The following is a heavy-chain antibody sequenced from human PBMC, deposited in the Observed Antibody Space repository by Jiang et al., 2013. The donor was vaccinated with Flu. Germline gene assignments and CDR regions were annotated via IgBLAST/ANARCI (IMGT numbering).Heavy chain of an antibody. J-gene: IGHJ4*02. Sequence: GLVKPSQTLSLTCAVTGDSVSSNSAAWNWIRQSPSRGLEWLGRTYYRSKWYNDYAVSVKSRITINPDTSKNQFSLQLNSVTPEDTAVYYCARDGSGYDSWGIYFDYWGQGTLVTVSS. CDR1: GDSVSSNSAA. CDR3: ARDGSGYDSWGIYFDY. V-gene: IGHV6-1*01. CDR2: TYYRSKWYN. D-gene: IGHD5-12*01.